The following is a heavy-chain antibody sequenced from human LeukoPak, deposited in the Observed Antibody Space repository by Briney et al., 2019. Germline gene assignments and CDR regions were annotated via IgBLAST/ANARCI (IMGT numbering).Heavy chain of an antibody. CDR2: ISGSGGST. D-gene: IGHD5-12*01. CDR1: GFTFSSYA. CDR3: ASPPRTRGYSGPLDY. J-gene: IGHJ4*02. Sequence: GESLRLSCAASGFTFSSYAMSWDRQAPGKGLEWVSAISGSGGSTYYADSVKGRFTISRDNSKNTLYLQMNSLRAEDTAVYYCASPPRTRGYSGPLDYWGQGTLVTVSS. V-gene: IGHV3-23*01.